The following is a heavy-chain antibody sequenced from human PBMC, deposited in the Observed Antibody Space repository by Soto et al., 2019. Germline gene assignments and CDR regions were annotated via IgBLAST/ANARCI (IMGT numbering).Heavy chain of an antibody. V-gene: IGHV5-51*01. J-gene: IGHJ6*02. Sequence: PGESLKISCKGSGYSFTSYWIGWVRQMPGKGLEWMGIIYPGDSDTGYSPSFQGQVTISADKSIGTAYLQWSSLKASDTAMYYCARWKGYSYDYYCRMDVWGQGTTVTVSS. CDR3: ARWKGYSYDYYCRMDV. CDR2: IYPGDSDT. D-gene: IGHD5-18*01. CDR1: GYSFTSYW.